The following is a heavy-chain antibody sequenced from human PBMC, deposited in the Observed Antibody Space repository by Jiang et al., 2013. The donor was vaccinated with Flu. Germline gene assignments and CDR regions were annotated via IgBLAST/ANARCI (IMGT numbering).Heavy chain of an antibody. J-gene: IGHJ5*02. D-gene: IGHD4/OR15-4a*01. V-gene: IGHV4-59*01. Sequence: KSRVTISVDTSKNQFSLKLSSVTAADTAVYYCAREAANLRGGNWFDPWGQGTLVTVSS. CDR3: AREAANLRGGNWFDP.